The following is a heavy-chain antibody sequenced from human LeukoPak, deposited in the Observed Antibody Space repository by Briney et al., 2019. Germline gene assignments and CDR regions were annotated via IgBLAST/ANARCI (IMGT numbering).Heavy chain of an antibody. CDR1: GVTFGAYA. CDR3: AKGHRSSFDF. J-gene: IGHJ4*02. V-gene: IGHV3-23*01. Sequence: GGSLRLSCAASGVTFGAYAMSWVRQAPGKGLEWVSAVTGSGGSTYYADSVKGRFTISRDNSKNTLYLQMNSLRAEDTAVYYCAKGHRSSFDFWGQGTLVTVSS. CDR2: VTGSGGST. D-gene: IGHD6-6*01.